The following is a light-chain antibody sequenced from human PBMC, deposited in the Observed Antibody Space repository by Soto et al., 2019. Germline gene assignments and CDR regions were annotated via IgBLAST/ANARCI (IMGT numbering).Light chain of an antibody. CDR2: EVS. J-gene: IGLJ1*01. CDR1: SSDVGGYNY. CDR3: FSYTSSTAYV. Sequence: QSVLTQPASVSGSPGQSITISCTGTSSDVGGYNYVSWYQLHPGKAPKLMVYEVSNRPSGVSNRFSGSKSGNTASLTISGLQAEDEADYYCFSYTSSTAYVFXTGTKVTVL. V-gene: IGLV2-14*01.